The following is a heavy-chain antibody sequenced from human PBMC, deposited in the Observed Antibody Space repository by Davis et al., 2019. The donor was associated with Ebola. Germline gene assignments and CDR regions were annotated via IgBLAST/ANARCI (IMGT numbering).Heavy chain of an antibody. V-gene: IGHV3-33*08. J-gene: IGHJ4*02. CDR3: ARDPYDFWSGSGDY. D-gene: IGHD3-3*01. CDR1: GFTFSNYG. CDR2: IWYDGSNK. Sequence: GESLKISCAASGFTFSNYGMHWVRQAPGKGLEWVAVIWYDGSNKYYADSVKGRFTISRDNAKNSLYLQMNSLRAEDTAVYYCARDPYDFWSGSGDYWGQGTLVTVSS.